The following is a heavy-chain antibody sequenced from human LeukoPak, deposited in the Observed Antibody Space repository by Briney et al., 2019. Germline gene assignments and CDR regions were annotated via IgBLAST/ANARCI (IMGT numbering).Heavy chain of an antibody. CDR1: GGSISSYY. CDR2: IYYSGST. CDR3: ARLDSSGYYPNYFDY. D-gene: IGHD3-22*01. Sequence: SETLSLTCTVSGGSISSYYWSWIRQPPGKGLEWIGYIYYSGSTNYNPSLKSRVTISVDTSKNQFSLKLSSVTAADTAVYYCARLDSSGYYPNYFDYCGQGTLVTVSS. J-gene: IGHJ4*02. V-gene: IGHV4-59*08.